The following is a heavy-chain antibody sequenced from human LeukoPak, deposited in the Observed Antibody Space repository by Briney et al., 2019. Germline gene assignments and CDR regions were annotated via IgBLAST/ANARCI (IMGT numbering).Heavy chain of an antibody. CDR3: AKVGDCSGGSCYSWDSWNPPKLYYFGY. V-gene: IGHV3-23*01. Sequence: GGSLRLSCAASGFTFSSYAMSWVRQAPGKGLEWVSAISGSGGSTYYADSVKGRFTISRDNSKNTLYLQMNSLRAEDTAVYYCAKVGDCSGGSCYSWDSWNPPKLYYFGYWGQGTLVTVSS. CDR1: GFTFSSYA. CDR2: ISGSGGST. D-gene: IGHD2-15*01. J-gene: IGHJ4*02.